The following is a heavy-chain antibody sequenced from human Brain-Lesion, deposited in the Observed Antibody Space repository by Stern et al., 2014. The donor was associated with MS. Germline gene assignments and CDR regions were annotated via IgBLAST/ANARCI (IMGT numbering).Heavy chain of an antibody. D-gene: IGHD2-2*01. J-gene: IGHJ6*02. Sequence: QVPLQESGPGLVKPSETLSLTCTVSGGSIINYYWTWIRQPPGKGLERIGDISDSGSVAYNPSLKSRLTMSVDTSTNQFSLRLSSVTAADTAVYFCARGDIVVVPAARSFGSDYYYPGLDVWGQGTTISVS. CDR3: ARGDIVVVPAARSFGSDYYYPGLDV. CDR2: ISDSGSV. V-gene: IGHV4-59*01. CDR1: GGSIINYY.